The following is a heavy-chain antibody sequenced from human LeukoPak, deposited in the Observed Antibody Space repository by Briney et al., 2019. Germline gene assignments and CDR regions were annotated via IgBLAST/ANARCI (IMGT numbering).Heavy chain of an antibody. CDR1: GFTVSSNY. D-gene: IGHD3-9*01. CDR3: AGSSHYDILTGYSEEDAFDI. Sequence: PGGSLRLSCAASGFTVSSNYMSWVRQAPGKGLEWVSVIYSGGSTDYADSVKGRFTISRDTSKNTLYLQMNSLRVEDTAVYYCAGSSHYDILTGYSEEDAFDIWGQGTMVTVSS. J-gene: IGHJ3*02. CDR2: IYSGGST. V-gene: IGHV3-53*01.